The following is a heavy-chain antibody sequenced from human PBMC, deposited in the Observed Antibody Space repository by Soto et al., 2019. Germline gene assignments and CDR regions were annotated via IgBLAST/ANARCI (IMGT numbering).Heavy chain of an antibody. CDR3: ARDHDSSGSEENY. J-gene: IGHJ4*02. Sequence: EVQLVESGGGLVQPGGSLRLSCAASGFTFSSYEMNWVRQAPGKGLEWVSYISSSGSTIYYADSVKGRFTISRDNAKNSLYLQMNSLRADDTAVYYCARDHDSSGSEENYWGQGTLVTVSS. D-gene: IGHD3-22*01. CDR1: GFTFSSYE. V-gene: IGHV3-48*03. CDR2: ISSSGSTI.